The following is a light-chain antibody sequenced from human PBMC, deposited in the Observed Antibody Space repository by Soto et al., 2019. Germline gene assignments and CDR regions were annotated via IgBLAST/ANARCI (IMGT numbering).Light chain of an antibody. V-gene: IGKV4-1*01. CDR1: QSVFYTSVNKNY. J-gene: IGKJ1*01. CDR3: QQYFATPRS. Sequence: DIVMTQSPDSLAVSLGERATINCKASQSVFYTSVNKNYLAWYQHKEGQPPKLLIYWASTRESGVPDRFSGSGSGSDFTLPIRNLQPEDVAVYVCQQYFATPRSFGQGTKLQLK. CDR2: WAS.